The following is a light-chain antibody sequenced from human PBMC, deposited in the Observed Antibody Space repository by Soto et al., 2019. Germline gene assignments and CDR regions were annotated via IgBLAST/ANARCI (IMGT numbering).Light chain of an antibody. CDR1: HDISHY. V-gene: IGKV1-33*01. J-gene: IGKJ4*01. Sequence: DIQMTQSPSSLSASVGDRVTITCQASHDISHYLIWYQQKPGKAPKLLIYDASFLETGVPSRFSGSGSGTDFTFTISSLQPEDSATYYCQQYDNLLFTFGGGTKVEIK. CDR2: DAS. CDR3: QQYDNLLFT.